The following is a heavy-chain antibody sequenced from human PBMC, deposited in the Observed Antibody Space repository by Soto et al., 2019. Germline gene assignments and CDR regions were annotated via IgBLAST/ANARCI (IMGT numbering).Heavy chain of an antibody. CDR1: GGTFSSYA. Sequence: QVQLVQSGAEVKKPGSSVKVSCKASGGTFSSYAISWVRQAPGQGLEWMGGIIPIFGTANYEQKFQGRVTITANESTSTAYMELSSLRSEDTAVYYCARSGSSWDINPVFNYYYGMDVWGQGTTVTVSS. D-gene: IGHD6-13*01. V-gene: IGHV1-69*01. CDR2: IIPIFGTA. J-gene: IGHJ6*02. CDR3: ARSGSSWDINPVFNYYYGMDV.